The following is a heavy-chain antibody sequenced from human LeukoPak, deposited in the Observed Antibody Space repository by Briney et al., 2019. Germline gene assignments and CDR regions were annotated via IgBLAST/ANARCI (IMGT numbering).Heavy chain of an antibody. D-gene: IGHD2-8*02. CDR2: ISGSGGAT. CDR3: ARISHWRVLI. Sequence: GGSLRLSCAASGFTFTSYAMSWVRQAPGKGLEWVSAISGSGGATYYADSVKGRFSISRDNAKNSLYLQMNSLRAEETVVYFCARISHWRVLIWGQGILVTVSS. CDR1: GFTFTSYA. V-gene: IGHV3-23*01. J-gene: IGHJ4*02.